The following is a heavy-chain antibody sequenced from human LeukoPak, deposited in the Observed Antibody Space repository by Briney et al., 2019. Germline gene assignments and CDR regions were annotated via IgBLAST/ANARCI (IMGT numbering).Heavy chain of an antibody. CDR3: TTILVWELLIDY. V-gene: IGHV3-15*01. CDR1: GFTFSDAW. D-gene: IGHD1-26*01. Sequence: PGGSLRLSCAASGFTFSDAWMSWVRQAPGKGLEGVGRIKSKTDGWTTDYAAPVKGRFTISRDDSKNTLYLQMNSLKAEDTAVYYCTTILVWELLIDYWGQGTLVTVSS. CDR2: IKSKTDGWTT. J-gene: IGHJ4*02.